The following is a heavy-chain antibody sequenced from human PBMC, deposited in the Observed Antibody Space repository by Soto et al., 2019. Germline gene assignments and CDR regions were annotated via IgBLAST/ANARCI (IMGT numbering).Heavy chain of an antibody. CDR1: GGTFSSYT. V-gene: IGHV1-69*02. CDR2: IIPILGIA. J-gene: IGHJ4*02. D-gene: IGHD3-9*01. CDR3: ASELRYFDWFSLG. Sequence: GASVKVSCKASGGTFSSYTISWVRQAPGQGLEWMGRIIPILGIANYAQKFQGRVTITADKSTSTAYMELSSLRSEDTAVYYCASELRYFDWFSLGWGQGTLVTVSS.